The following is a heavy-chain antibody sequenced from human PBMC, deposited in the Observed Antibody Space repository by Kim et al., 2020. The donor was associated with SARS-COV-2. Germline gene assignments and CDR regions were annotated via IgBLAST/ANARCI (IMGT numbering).Heavy chain of an antibody. V-gene: IGHV1-18*01. Sequence: AQKLQGRVTMTTDTSTSTAYMELRSLGSDDTAVYYCARVIAAAGTFACDYWGQGTLVTVSS. D-gene: IGHD6-13*01. J-gene: IGHJ4*02. CDR3: ARVIAAAGTFACDY.